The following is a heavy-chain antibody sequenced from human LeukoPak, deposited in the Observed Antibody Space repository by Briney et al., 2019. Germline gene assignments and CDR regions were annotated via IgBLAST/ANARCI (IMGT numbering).Heavy chain of an antibody. CDR2: ISAYNGNT. CDR1: GYTFTSYG. V-gene: IGHV1-18*01. D-gene: IGHD5-24*01. CDR3: ARDGDGYTKGRFDY. J-gene: IGHJ4*02. Sequence: ASVKVSCKASGYTFTSYGISWVRQAPGQGLEWMGWISAYNGNTNYAQKPQGRVTMTTDTSTSTAYMELRSLRSDDTAVYYCARDGDGYTKGRFDYWGQGTLVTVSS.